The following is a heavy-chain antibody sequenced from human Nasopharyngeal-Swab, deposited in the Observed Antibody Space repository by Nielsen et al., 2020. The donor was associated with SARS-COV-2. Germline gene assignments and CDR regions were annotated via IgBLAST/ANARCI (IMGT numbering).Heavy chain of an antibody. V-gene: IGHV4-28*01. CDR3: ATKDYSGPYWPDFDF. J-gene: IGHJ4*02. CDR2: IYYSGST. Sequence: WIRQPPGKGLEWIGEIYYSGSTTYNPSLKSRVTMSMDRSKNQFSLNLNSVTAADTAVYYCATKDYSGPYWPDFDFWGQGTRSPSPQ. D-gene: IGHD2-8*02.